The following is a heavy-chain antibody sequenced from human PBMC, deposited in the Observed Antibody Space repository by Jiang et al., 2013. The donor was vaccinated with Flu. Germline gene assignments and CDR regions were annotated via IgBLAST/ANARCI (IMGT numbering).Heavy chain of an antibody. J-gene: IGHJ5*02. CDR1: GGSFNAHY. V-gene: IGHV4-34*01. CDR3: ASHITMVRGVIRRWFDP. Sequence: LLKPSETLSLTCGLHGGSFNAHYWSWIRQPPGKGLEWIGEINHSGSTNYNPSLKSRVTISVDTSKNQFSLKLSSVTAADTAVYYCASHITMVRGVIRRWFDPWGQGTLVTVSS. CDR2: INHSGST. D-gene: IGHD3-10*01.